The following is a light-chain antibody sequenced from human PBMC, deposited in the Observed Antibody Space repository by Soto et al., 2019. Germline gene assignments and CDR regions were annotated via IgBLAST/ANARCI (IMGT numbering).Light chain of an antibody. Sequence: EIVMTQSPATLSVSPGERATLSCRASQSVSGNLAWYQQKPGQAPRLLIYGASTMATGIPARFSGSGSGTEFTLTISSLQSEDFAVYYCQEYNNWPPYTCGQGTKLEIK. CDR2: GAS. CDR3: QEYNNWPPYT. V-gene: IGKV3-15*01. CDR1: QSVSGN. J-gene: IGKJ2*01.